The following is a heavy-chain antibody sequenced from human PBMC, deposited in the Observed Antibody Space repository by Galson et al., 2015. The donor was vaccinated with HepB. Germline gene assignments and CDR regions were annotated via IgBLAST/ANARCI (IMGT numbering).Heavy chain of an antibody. CDR2: INPSGGST. V-gene: IGHV1-46*01. Sequence: SVKVSCKASGYTFASYYMHWVRQAPGQGLEWMGIINPSGGSTSYAQKFQGRVTMTRDTSTSTVYMELSSLRSEDTAVYYCARMRGYCGGDCYHPQFDAFDIWGQGTMVTVSS. J-gene: IGHJ3*02. CDR1: GYTFASYY. D-gene: IGHD2-21*02. CDR3: ARMRGYCGGDCYHPQFDAFDI.